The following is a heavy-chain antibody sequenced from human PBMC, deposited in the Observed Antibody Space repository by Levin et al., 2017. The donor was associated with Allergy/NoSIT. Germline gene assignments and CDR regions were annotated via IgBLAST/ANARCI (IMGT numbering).Heavy chain of an antibody. Sequence: PGGSLRLSCAASGFTFSSYAMHWVRQAPGKGLEWVAVISYDGSNKYYADSVKGRFTISRDNSKNTLYLQMNSLRAEDTAVYYCARDQSEDQPLLSSPLDYWGQGTLVTVSS. D-gene: IGHD2-21*02. J-gene: IGHJ4*02. V-gene: IGHV3-30-3*01. CDR1: GFTFSSYA. CDR3: ARDQSEDQPLLSSPLDY. CDR2: ISYDGSNK.